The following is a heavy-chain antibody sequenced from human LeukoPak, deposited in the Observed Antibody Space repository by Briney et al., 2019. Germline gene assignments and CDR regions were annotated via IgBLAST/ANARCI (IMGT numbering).Heavy chain of an antibody. J-gene: IGHJ4*02. CDR2: ISGSGGST. D-gene: IGHD3-3*01. CDR3: AKAIRITIFGVGEVFDY. Sequence: GGSLRLSCAASGFTFSSYAMSWVRQAPGKGLEWVSAISGSGGSTYYADSVKGRFTISRDNSKNTLYLQMNSLRAEDTAVYYCAKAIRITIFGVGEVFDYWGQGTLVTVSS. V-gene: IGHV3-23*01. CDR1: GFTFSSYA.